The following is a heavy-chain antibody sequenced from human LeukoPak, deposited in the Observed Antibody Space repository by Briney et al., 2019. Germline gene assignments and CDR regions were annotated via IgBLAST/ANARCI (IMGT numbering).Heavy chain of an antibody. CDR1: GFTVSSNY. D-gene: IGHD6-19*01. CDR3: ARDRGGSSGLY. J-gene: IGHJ4*02. Sequence: GGSLRLSCAASGFTVSSNYMSWVRQAPGKGLEWVSVIFSGGSTYYADSVKGRFTISRDNSKNTLYLQMNSLRAEDTAVYYCARDRGGSSGLYWGQGTLVTVSS. V-gene: IGHV3-53*01. CDR2: IFSGGST.